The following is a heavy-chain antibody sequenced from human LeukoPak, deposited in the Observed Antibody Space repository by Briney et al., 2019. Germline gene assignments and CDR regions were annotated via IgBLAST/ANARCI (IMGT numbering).Heavy chain of an antibody. V-gene: IGHV1-18*01. CDR2: ISAYNGNT. CDR1: XYTFTSYG. D-gene: IGHD3-10*02. CDR3: ARDNYYVNREEDY. Sequence: SVSVSCXAXXYTFTSYGISWVRQAPGQGLEWMGWISAYNGNTNYAQKLQGRVTMTTDTSTSTAYMELRSLRSDDTAVYYCARDNYYVNREEDYWGQGTLVTVSS. J-gene: IGHJ4*02.